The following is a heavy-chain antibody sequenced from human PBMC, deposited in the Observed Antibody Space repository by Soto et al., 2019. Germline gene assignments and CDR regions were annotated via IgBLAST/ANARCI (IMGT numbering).Heavy chain of an antibody. V-gene: IGHV1-8*01. Sequence: EASVKVSCKASGYTFTSYDINWVRQATGQGLEWMGWMNPNSGNTGYAQKFQGRVTMTRNTSISTAYMELSSLRSEDTAVYYCASFVVDYDFWSGYYTGYFDYWGQGTLVTVSS. CDR2: MNPNSGNT. J-gene: IGHJ4*02. CDR1: GYTFTSYD. D-gene: IGHD3-3*01. CDR3: ASFVVDYDFWSGYYTGYFDY.